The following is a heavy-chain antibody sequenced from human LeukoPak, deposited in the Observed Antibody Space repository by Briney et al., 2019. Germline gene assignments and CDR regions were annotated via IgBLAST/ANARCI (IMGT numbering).Heavy chain of an antibody. CDR1: GFTFSSYS. CDR3: ARDRLWFGELLTYDAFDI. D-gene: IGHD3-10*01. Sequence: GRSLRLSCAASGFTFSSYSMNWVRQAPGKGLEWVSYISSSSSTIYYADSVKGRFTISRGNAKNSLYLQMNSLRAEDTAVYYCARDRLWFGELLTYDAFDIWGQGTMVTVSS. J-gene: IGHJ3*02. V-gene: IGHV3-48*04. CDR2: ISSSSSTI.